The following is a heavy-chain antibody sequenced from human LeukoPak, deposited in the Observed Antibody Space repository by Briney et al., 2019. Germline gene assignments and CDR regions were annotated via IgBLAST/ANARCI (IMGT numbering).Heavy chain of an antibody. V-gene: IGHV4-39*01. CDR1: GGSIRSANFF. D-gene: IGHD5-18*01. CDR3: ARQPEIEYSYGFGGY. CDR2: IDYTGRT. J-gene: IGHJ4*02. Sequence: SETLSLTCIVSGGSIRSANFFWGWFRQPPGKGPEWIGTIDYTGRTFYSPSVTSRVTVSLDTSKNQFSLRLTSMTAADTAVYYCARQPEIEYSYGFGGYWGQGRLVTVTS.